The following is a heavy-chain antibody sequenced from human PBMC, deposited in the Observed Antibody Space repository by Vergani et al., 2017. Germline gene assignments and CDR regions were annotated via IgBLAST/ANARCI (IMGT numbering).Heavy chain of an antibody. CDR2: IYSGGST. V-gene: IGHV3-53*04. CDR3: ARDRVDIVATTTYYYYYYGMDV. D-gene: IGHD5-12*01. CDR1: GSTVSGNY. J-gene: IGHJ6*02. Sequence: ELQLVESGGGLVQPGGSLRLSCAASGSTVSGNYMTWVRQAPGKGLEWVSVIYSGGSTYYADSVKGRFTISRHNSKNTLYLQMNSLRAEDTAVYYCARDRVDIVATTTYYYYYYGMDVWGQGTTVTVSS.